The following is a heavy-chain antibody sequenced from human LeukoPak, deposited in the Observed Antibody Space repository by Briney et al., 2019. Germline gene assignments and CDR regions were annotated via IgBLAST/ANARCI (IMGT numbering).Heavy chain of an antibody. CDR3: TRGPGYDYVWGSYRVDY. J-gene: IGHJ4*02. Sequence: RGSLRLSCAASGFIFNSYAMHWVRQAPGRGLEYVSAITSNGGSTFANSVKGRFTISRDNSKNTLYLQMGSLRAEDMAVYYCTRGPGYDYVWGSYRVDYWGQGTLVTVSS. D-gene: IGHD3-16*02. V-gene: IGHV3-64*01. CDR2: ITSNGGST. CDR1: GFIFNSYA.